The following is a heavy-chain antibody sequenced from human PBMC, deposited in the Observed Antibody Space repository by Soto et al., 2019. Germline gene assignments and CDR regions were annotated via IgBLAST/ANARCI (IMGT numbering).Heavy chain of an antibody. D-gene: IGHD4-4*01. CDR2: IYPGDSDT. CDR1: GYSFTSHW. J-gene: IGHJ5*02. V-gene: IGHV5-51*01. CDR3: TRLRLQYMNWFDT. Sequence: PGESLKISCEASGYSFTSHWIGWVRQMPEKGLEWLGIIYPGDSDTEYSPSFQGQVTISVDKSISTAYLQWNSLKASDTAIYFCTRLRLQYMNWFDTWGQGTLVTVSS.